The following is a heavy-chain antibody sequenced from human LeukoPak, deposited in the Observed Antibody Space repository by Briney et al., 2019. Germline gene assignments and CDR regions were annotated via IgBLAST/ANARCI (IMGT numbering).Heavy chain of an antibody. CDR3: AKRSTVTGKVDY. J-gene: IGHJ4*02. CDR1: GFTFSSSA. V-gene: IGHV3-23*01. D-gene: IGHD6-19*01. CDR2: ISASGGNT. Sequence: GGSLRLSCAASGFTFSSSAMSWVRQAPGKGLEWVSLISASGGNTYYADSVKGRFTISRDNSKNTLYLQMNSLRAEDTAVYYCAKRSTVTGKVDYWGQGTLVTVSS.